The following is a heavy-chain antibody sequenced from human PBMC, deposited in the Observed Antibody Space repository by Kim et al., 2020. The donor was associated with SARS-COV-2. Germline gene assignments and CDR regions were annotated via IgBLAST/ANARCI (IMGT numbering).Heavy chain of an antibody. CDR3: SCGGRLAALLPYSYSMDV. Sequence: SETLSLTCTVSGGSISSYNWCWIWQPPAQGLERIGYVYYSGSTNYNSTLKSRVTISVDTSKNQISLTLSPVTAAATAVYYCSCGGRLAALLPYSYSMDV. CDR1: GGSISSYN. V-gene: IGHV4-59*01. J-gene: IGHJ6*03. D-gene: IGHD2-21*01. CDR2: VYYSGST.